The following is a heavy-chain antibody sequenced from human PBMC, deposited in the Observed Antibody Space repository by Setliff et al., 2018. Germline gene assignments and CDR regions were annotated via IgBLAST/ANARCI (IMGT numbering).Heavy chain of an antibody. CDR2: SRNKANSYTI. CDR3: ARSPTLDY. Sequence: PGGSLRLSCAASGFTFSNTWMSGVRQAPGKGLEWVGRSRNKANSYTIVYAASVKGRFSISRDESKNSVYLLMNSLKTEDTAVYYCARSPTLDYWGQGTLVTVSS. D-gene: IGHD2-15*01. V-gene: IGHV3-72*01. CDR1: GFTFSNTW. J-gene: IGHJ4*02.